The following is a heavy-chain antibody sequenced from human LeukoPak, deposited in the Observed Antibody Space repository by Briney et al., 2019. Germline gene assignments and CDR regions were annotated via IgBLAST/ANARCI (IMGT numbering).Heavy chain of an antibody. J-gene: IGHJ4*02. CDR3: ARLVGSSSYYFDL. V-gene: IGHV4-59*01. CDR2: IYYSGST. Sequence: SETLSLTCSVSGGSLSNYYWTWIRQPPGKRLEWIGYIYYSGSTNYNPSLKSRVTISVDTSKNQFSLKLSSVTAADTAVYYCARLVGSSSYYFDLWGQGTLVTVSS. CDR1: GGSLSNYY. D-gene: IGHD6-13*01.